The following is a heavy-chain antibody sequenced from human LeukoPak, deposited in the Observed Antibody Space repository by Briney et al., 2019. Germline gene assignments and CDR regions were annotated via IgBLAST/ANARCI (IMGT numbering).Heavy chain of an antibody. V-gene: IGHV3-21*01. D-gene: IGHD6-19*01. CDR2: ISSSSSYI. Sequence: TGGSLRLSCAASGFTFSSYSMNWVRQAPGKGLEWVSSISSSSSYIYYADSVKGRFTISRDNAKNSLYLQMNSLRAEDTAVYHCARAISSGDFDYWGQGTLVTVSS. CDR3: ARAISSGDFDY. J-gene: IGHJ4*02. CDR1: GFTFSSYS.